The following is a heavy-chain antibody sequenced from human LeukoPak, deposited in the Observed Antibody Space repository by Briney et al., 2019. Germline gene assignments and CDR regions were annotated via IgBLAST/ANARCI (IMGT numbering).Heavy chain of an antibody. D-gene: IGHD4-23*01. Sequence: GSLRLSCAASGFTFSSYAMHWVRQAPGKGLEWVAVISYDGSNKYYADSVKGRFTISRDNSKNTLYLQMNSLRAEDTAVYYCARDRLRWDYFDYWGQGTLVTVSS. CDR2: ISYDGSNK. J-gene: IGHJ4*02. CDR1: GFTFSSYA. CDR3: ARDRLRWDYFDY. V-gene: IGHV3-30*04.